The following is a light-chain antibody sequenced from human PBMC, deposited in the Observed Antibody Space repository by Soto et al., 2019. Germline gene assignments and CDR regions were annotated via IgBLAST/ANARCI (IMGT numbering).Light chain of an antibody. CDR2: SNT. CDR3: AAWDGSLNGVV. J-gene: IGLJ2*01. V-gene: IGLV1-44*01. Sequence: QSVLTQPPSASGTPGQTIAISCSGGSSNIGSHTVNWYQQLPGTAPRLLIYSNTQRPSGVPDRFSGSKSGTSASLAITGLQSEDEGDYYCAAWDGSLNGVVFGGGTQLTVL. CDR1: SSNIGSHT.